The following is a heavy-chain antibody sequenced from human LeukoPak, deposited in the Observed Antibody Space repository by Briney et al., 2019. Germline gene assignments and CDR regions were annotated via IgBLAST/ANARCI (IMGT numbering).Heavy chain of an antibody. CDR3: ARARGSSWYLPAPY. V-gene: IGHV3-20*04. J-gene: IGHJ4*02. CDR2: INWNGGST. CDR1: GFTFDDYG. Sequence: GGSLRLSCAASGFTFDDYGMSWVRQAPGKGLEWVSGINWNGGSTGYADSVKGRFTISRDNAKNSLYLQMNSLRAEDTALYYCARARGSSWYLPAPYWGQGTLVTVSS. D-gene: IGHD6-13*01.